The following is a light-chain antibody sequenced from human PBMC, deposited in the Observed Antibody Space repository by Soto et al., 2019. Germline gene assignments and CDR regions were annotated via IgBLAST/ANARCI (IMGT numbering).Light chain of an antibody. CDR1: QYISSY. CDR3: QQSYSLPWT. CDR2: DAS. J-gene: IGKJ1*01. V-gene: IGKV1-39*01. Sequence: DIQMTQSPSTLSASVGDRVTITCRASQYISSYLNWYQQKPGKAPKVLIYDASSLQSGVPSRFSGSGSGTDLTLTINSLQPEDFATYFCQQSYSLPWTFGPGTKVDIK.